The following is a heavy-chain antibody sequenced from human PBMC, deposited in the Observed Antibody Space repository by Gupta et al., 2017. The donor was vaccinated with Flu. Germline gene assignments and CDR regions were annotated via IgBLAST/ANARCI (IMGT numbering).Heavy chain of an antibody. CDR2: IGHRGST. CDR3: ARGSTEIQLWAGPGMDV. Sequence: GYYWDWIRESRGKGLEWIGNIGHRGSTVYNPALETRIDITLTTKNHFSLRMTSVTSAGTAVYYWARGSTEIQLWAGPGMDVWGQGTTVTVSS. CDR1: GYY. D-gene: IGHD1-1*01. J-gene: IGHJ6*02. V-gene: IGHV4-31*02.